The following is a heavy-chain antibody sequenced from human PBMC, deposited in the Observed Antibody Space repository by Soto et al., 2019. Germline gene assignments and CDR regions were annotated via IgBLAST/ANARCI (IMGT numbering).Heavy chain of an antibody. D-gene: IGHD3-22*01. V-gene: IGHV3-9*01. J-gene: IGHJ4*02. CDR3: ARELDYDSCGYYYFDY. Sequence: EVQLVESGGGLVQSGRSLRLSCAASGFTFDDYAMHWVRQGPGKGLEWVSRISWNSGSIDYADSVKGRFTISRDNAKNCLFLQMSRLRPEDPALYYCARELDYDSCGYYYFDYWGQGTLVAVSS. CDR1: GFTFDDYA. CDR2: ISWNSGSI.